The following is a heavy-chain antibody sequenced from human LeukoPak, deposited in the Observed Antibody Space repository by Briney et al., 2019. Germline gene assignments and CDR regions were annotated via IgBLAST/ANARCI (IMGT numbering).Heavy chain of an antibody. CDR3: ARGGYSGLDV. CDR1: GLTFSTYD. CDR2: IGKGGDT. D-gene: IGHD5-12*01. Sequence: GSLRLSCAASGLTFSTYDMHWVRQATGEGLEWVSGIGKGGDTYYVGSVKGRFTISRENAKNSLYLQMNSLRSGDTAVYYCARGGYSGLDVWGQGTVVTVSS. J-gene: IGHJ3*01. V-gene: IGHV3-13*04.